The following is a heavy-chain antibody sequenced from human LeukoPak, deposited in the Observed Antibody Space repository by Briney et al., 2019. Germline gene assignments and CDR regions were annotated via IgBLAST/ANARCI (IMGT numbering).Heavy chain of an antibody. Sequence: SETLSLTGTVSGGSISSYYWSWIRQPPGKGLEWIGYIYYSGTTNYNPSLKSRVTISVDTSKNQIYLRLRSVTAADTAVYYCARLGFWSVHRVYAMDVWGQGTTVTVSS. D-gene: IGHD3-3*01. J-gene: IGHJ6*02. V-gene: IGHV4-59*08. CDR3: ARLGFWSVHRVYAMDV. CDR2: IYYSGTT. CDR1: GGSISSYY.